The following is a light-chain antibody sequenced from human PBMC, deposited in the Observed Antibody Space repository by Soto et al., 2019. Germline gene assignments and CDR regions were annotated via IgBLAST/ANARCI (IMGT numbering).Light chain of an antibody. CDR1: QSVSSSY. CDR2: GAS. Sequence: EIVLTQSPGTLSLSPGEKATLSCRASQSVSSSYFAWYQQRFGQAPRLLIYGASSRATGIPDRFSGSWSGTDFTLTISRLEPEDFAVYYCQQYGSSSWTFGQGTKVEIK. CDR3: QQYGSSSWT. V-gene: IGKV3-20*01. J-gene: IGKJ1*01.